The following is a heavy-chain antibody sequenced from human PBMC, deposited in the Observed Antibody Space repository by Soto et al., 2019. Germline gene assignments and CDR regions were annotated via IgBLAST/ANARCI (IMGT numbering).Heavy chain of an antibody. V-gene: IGHV3-48*02. J-gene: IGHJ4*02. CDR1: GFTFSSYS. CDR2: ISSSSSTI. Sequence: EVQLVESGGGLVQPGGSLRLSCAASGFTFSSYSMNWVRQAPGKGLEWVXYISSSSSTIYYADSVKGRFTISRDNAKNSLYLQMNSLRDEDTAVYYCARDRYSSSWYTIDYFDYWGQGTLVTVSS. CDR3: ARDRYSSSWYTIDYFDY. D-gene: IGHD6-13*01.